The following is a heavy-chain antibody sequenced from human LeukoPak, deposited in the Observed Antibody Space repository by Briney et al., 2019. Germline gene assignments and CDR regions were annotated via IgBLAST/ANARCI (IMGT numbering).Heavy chain of an antibody. V-gene: IGHV4-4*07. CDR2: VYKDGRT. CDR1: GVSISTFY. D-gene: IGHD2-21*02. J-gene: IGHJ5*02. Sequence: SETLSLTCTVSGVSISTFYWSWFRQPAGKGLEWIGRVYKDGRTDYNPSLKSRVTMSVDPSRNQLSLSLTSLVAADTAVYFCARDLTARGSRDNRFDPWGQGTLVTVSS. CDR3: ARDLTARGSRDNRFDP.